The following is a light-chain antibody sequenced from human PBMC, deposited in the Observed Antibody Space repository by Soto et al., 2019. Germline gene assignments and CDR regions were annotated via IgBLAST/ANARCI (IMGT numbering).Light chain of an antibody. J-gene: IGKJ2*01. Sequence: EIVLTQSPGTLSLSPGERATLSCRASQSVSSSYLAWYQQKPGQAPRLLIYGASRRATGIPDRFSGSGSGTDFTLTISRLEPEDCAVYYCQQYGSSPAYTFGQRTKLEIK. V-gene: IGKV3-20*01. CDR1: QSVSSSY. CDR3: QQYGSSPAYT. CDR2: GAS.